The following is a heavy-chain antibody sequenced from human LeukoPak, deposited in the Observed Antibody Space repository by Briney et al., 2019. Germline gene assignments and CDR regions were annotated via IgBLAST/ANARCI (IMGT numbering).Heavy chain of an antibody. CDR2: ISGSGDAR. J-gene: IGHJ5*02. CDR1: GFTFSSYA. D-gene: IGHD3-3*01. Sequence: GGSLRLSCTGLGFTFSSYAMTWVRQAPGKGLEWVSTISGSGDARYYADSVKGRFTISRDNPINTLYLQMSSLRAEDTALYYCAKERFRALDPWGQGTLVSVAS. CDR3: AKERFRALDP. V-gene: IGHV3-23*01.